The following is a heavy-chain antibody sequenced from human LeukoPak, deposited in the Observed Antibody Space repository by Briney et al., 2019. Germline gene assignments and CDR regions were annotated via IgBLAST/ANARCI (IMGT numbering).Heavy chain of an antibody. CDR3: ARGGYSGYDGPFDY. V-gene: IGHV3-21*01. D-gene: IGHD5-12*01. CDR1: GFTFSSYS. Sequence: GGSLRLSCAASGFTFSSYSMNWVRQAPGKGLDWVSSISSSSSYIYYADSVKGRFTISRDNAKNSLYLQMNSLRAEDTAVYYCARGGYSGYDGPFDYWGQGTLVTVSS. J-gene: IGHJ4*02. CDR2: ISSSSSYI.